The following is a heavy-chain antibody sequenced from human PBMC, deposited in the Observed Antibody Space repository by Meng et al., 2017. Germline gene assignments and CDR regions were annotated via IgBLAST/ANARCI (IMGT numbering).Heavy chain of an antibody. Sequence: SVTVSCKAPGYTFTSHDTNWARQATGQGLEWMGGMNPNSGNTGYAQKFQGRVTITRNTSISTANMELSSLRSEDTAMYYCARGVYDSSGYIPFDYWGQGTLVTVSS. D-gene: IGHD3-22*01. CDR2: MNPNSGNT. V-gene: IGHV1-8*03. CDR3: ARGVYDSSGYIPFDY. CDR1: GYTFTSHD. J-gene: IGHJ4*02.